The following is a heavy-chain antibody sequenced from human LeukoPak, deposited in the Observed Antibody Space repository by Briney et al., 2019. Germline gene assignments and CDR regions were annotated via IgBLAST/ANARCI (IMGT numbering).Heavy chain of an antibody. V-gene: IGHV3-21*01. Sequence: GGSLGLSCAASGFTFSSYSMNWVRQAPGKGLEWVSSISSSSSYIYYADSVKGRFTISRDNAKNSLFLQMNGLRAEDTAVYYCARGRSITLLRGVAMSDGFDIWGQGAMVTVSS. CDR1: GFTFSSYS. D-gene: IGHD3-10*01. CDR3: ARGRSITLLRGVAMSDGFDI. CDR2: ISSSSSYI. J-gene: IGHJ3*02.